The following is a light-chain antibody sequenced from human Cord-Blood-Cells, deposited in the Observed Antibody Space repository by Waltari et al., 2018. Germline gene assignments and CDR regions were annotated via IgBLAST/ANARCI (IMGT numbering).Light chain of an antibody. CDR3: SSYTSSSRV. CDR2: AVS. V-gene: IGLV2-14*01. Sequence: QSALTQPASVSGSPGQSITISCTGTSSDVGGYNYVSWSQQPPGKAPKLMIYAVSNRPSAVPKRFSGSQSDNTASLTISGLQAEDEADYYCSSYTSSSRVFGGGTKRTVL. J-gene: IGLJ3*02. CDR1: SSDVGGYNY.